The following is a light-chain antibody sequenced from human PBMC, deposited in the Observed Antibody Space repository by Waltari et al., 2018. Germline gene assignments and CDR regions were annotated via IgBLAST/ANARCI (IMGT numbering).Light chain of an antibody. CDR2: WAS. CDR1: QNMFYNSNNKHN. V-gene: IGKV4-1*01. J-gene: IGKJ2*01. CDR3: QQYYSIPYT. Sequence: DIVMTQSPDSLAVSLGERATINCKSSQNMFYNSNNKHNLTWYQPKPGQSPKLLIYWASTRESGVADRFGGSGSGTDFPRTISCVLAEEVAVYFCQQYYSIPYTFGQGTKVEI.